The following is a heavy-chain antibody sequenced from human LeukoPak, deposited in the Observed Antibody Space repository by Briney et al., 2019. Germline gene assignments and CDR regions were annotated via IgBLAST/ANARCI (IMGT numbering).Heavy chain of an antibody. CDR3: ARGRGYDVNY. Sequence: ASVKVSCKASGYTFTGYYMHWVRQAPGQGLEWMGWMNPNSGNTGYAQKFQGRVTMTRNTSISTAYMELSSLRSEDTAVYYCARGRGYDVNYWGQGTLVTVSA. J-gene: IGHJ4*02. V-gene: IGHV1-8*02. CDR1: GYTFTGYY. D-gene: IGHD5-12*01. CDR2: MNPNSGNT.